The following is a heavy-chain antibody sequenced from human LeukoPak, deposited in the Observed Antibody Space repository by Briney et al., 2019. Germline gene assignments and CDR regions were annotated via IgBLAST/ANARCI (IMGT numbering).Heavy chain of an antibody. D-gene: IGHD2-21*02. CDR1: GGSISGYY. Sequence: SETLSLTCTVSGGSISGYYWSWIRQPPGKGLEWIGYIDYSGNTLYNPSLKSRVTISGDTSKNQFSLTLSSVTAADTAVYYCARDTTARNYFDLWGQGTLVTVSS. J-gene: IGHJ4*02. CDR2: IDYSGNT. V-gene: IGHV4-59*01. CDR3: ARDTTARNYFDL.